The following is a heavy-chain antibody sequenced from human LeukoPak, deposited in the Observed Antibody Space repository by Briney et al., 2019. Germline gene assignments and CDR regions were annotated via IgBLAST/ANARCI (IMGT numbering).Heavy chain of an antibody. J-gene: IGHJ4*02. CDR1: GFTFSSYG. V-gene: IGHV3-30*02. Sequence: GGSLRLSCAASGFTFSSYGMHWVRQAPGKGLEWVAFIRYDGSNKYYADSVKGRFTISRDNSKNTLYLQMNSLRAEDTAVYYCAKVRSPMVRGVTYYFDYWGQGTLVTVSS. D-gene: IGHD3-10*01. CDR2: IRYDGSNK. CDR3: AKVRSPMVRGVTYYFDY.